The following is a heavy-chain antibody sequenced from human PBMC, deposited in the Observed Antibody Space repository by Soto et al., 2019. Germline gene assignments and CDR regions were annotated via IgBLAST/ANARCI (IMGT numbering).Heavy chain of an antibody. J-gene: IGHJ6*02. CDR3: ARHGDGDYYYYGMDV. D-gene: IGHD7-27*01. V-gene: IGHV1-69*13. CDR2: IIPIFGTA. Sequence: SVKVSFKASGGTFSSYAISWVRQAPGQGLEWMGGIIPIFGTANYAQKFQGRVTITADESTSTAYMELSSLRSEDTAVYYCARHGDGDYYYYGMDVWGQGTTVTVSS. CDR1: GGTFSSYA.